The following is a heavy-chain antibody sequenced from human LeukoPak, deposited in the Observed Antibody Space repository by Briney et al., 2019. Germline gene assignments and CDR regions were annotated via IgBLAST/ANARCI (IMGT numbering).Heavy chain of an antibody. D-gene: IGHD1-14*01. J-gene: IGHJ4*02. CDR1: GASISSGSYY. CDR3: ASSLGTTTDFDY. V-gene: IGHV4-61*02. Sequence: ASETLSLTCTVSGASISSGSYYWSWIRQPAGKGLEWIGRIYTSGSTNYNPSLKSRVTISVDTSKNQFSLKLSSVTAADTAVYYCASSLGTTTDFDYWGQGTLVTVSS. CDR2: IYTSGST.